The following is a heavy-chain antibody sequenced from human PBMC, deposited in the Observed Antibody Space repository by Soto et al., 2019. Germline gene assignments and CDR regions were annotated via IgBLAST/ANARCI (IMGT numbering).Heavy chain of an antibody. V-gene: IGHV3-33*01. CDR2: IWYDGSNK. CDR3: ASCHDYGDHAADY. Sequence: QVQLVESGGGVVQPGRSVRLSCTASGFTFSNYAMHWVRQAPGKGLEWVAVIWYDGSNKYYADSVKGRFTISRDNSKNTLYLQMNSLRAEDTAVYYCASCHDYGDHAADYWGQGTLVTVSS. J-gene: IGHJ4*02. D-gene: IGHD4-17*01. CDR1: GFTFSNYA.